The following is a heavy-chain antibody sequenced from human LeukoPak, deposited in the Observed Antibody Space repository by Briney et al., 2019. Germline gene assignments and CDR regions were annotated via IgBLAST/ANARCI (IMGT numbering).Heavy chain of an antibody. V-gene: IGHV4-34*01. J-gene: IGHJ4*02. D-gene: IGHD5-18*01. Sequence: PSETLSLTCTVSGGSISSYYWSWIRQPPGKGLEWIGEINHSGSTNYNPSLKSRVTISVDTSKNQFSLKLSSVTAADTAVYYCAREDGYSYGYYYWGQGTLVTVSS. CDR2: INHSGST. CDR1: GGSISSYY. CDR3: AREDGYSYGYYY.